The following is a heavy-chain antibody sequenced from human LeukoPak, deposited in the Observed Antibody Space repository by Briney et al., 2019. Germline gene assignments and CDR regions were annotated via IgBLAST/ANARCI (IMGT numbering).Heavy chain of an antibody. CDR2: FYYGGNI. CDR1: GVSVSSGSY. V-gene: IGHV4-61*01. CDR3: ARKPNFYGLDV. Sequence: PSETLSLTCSVSGVSVSSGSYWGWIRQPPGKTLEWIGHFYYGGNIDYNPSLNSRVTISVDTSRNQFSLGLSSVTTADTAMYYCARKPNFYGLDVWGQGTTVTVSS. J-gene: IGHJ6*02.